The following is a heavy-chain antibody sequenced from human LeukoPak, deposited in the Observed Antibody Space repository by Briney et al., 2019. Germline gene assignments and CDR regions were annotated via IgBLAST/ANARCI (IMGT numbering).Heavy chain of an antibody. CDR1: GFTFSSYG. Sequence: GGSLRLSCAASGFTFSSYGMHWVRQAPGKGLEWVAVISYDGSNKYYADSVKGRFTISRDNSKNTLYLQMNSLRAEDTAVYYCVTDLVIKGYLDYWGQGALVTVSS. CDR3: VTDLVIKGYLDY. J-gene: IGHJ4*02. V-gene: IGHV3-30*03. CDR2: ISYDGSNK. D-gene: IGHD2-21*01.